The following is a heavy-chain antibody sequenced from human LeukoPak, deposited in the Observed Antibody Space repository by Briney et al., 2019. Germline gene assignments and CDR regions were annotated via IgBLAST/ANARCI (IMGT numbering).Heavy chain of an antibody. V-gene: IGHV1-2*02. CDR2: INPNSGGT. CDR3: AREYGSGSYTGIDY. D-gene: IGHD3-10*01. CDR1: GYTFTGYY. J-gene: IGHJ4*02. Sequence: ASVKVSCKASGYTFTGYYMHWVRQAPGQGLEWMGWINPNSGGTNYAQKFQGRVTMTRDTSISTAYMELSRLTSDDTAVYYCAREYGSGSYTGIDYWGQGTLVTVSS.